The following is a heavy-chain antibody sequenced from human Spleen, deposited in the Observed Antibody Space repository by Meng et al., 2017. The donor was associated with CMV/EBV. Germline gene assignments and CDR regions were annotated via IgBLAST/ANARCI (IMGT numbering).Heavy chain of an antibody. CDR2: MRHDGSYE. V-gene: IGHV3-30*02. D-gene: IGHD5-12*01. CDR1: GFIFSSYA. J-gene: IGHJ4*02. CDR3: ARGGTYRPAY. Sequence: GESLKISCAASGFIFSSYAMHWVRQAPGMGLEWVAFMRHDGSYEYYADPVKGRFTISRDNSKKTLYLQMDSLRPEDTAVYYCARGGTYRPAYWGQGTLVTVSS.